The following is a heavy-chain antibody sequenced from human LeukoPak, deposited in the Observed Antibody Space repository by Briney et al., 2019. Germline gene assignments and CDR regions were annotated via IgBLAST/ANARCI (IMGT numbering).Heavy chain of an antibody. CDR1: EFTFSNYA. CDR2: ISYDGNTI. Sequence: GRSLRLSCAASEFTFSNYALHWVRQAPGKGLQWVAVISYDGNTIHYADSVKGRFIISRDTSKNTLYLQMNSLRAEDTAVYYCARSGGLQKFDYWGQGTLVTVYS. CDR3: ARSGGLQKFDY. V-gene: IGHV3-30-3*01. D-gene: IGHD4-11*01. J-gene: IGHJ4*02.